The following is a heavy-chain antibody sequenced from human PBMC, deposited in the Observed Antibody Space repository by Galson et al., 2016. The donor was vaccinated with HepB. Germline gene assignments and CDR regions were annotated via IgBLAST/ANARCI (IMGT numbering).Heavy chain of an antibody. CDR3: ARILRVVLSAADYYYYGMDV. V-gene: IGHV1-69*02. CDR1: GGTFSSHI. J-gene: IGHJ6*02. CDR2: IIPIHDIA. D-gene: IGHD2-2*01. Sequence: SVKVSCKASGGTFSSHIISWVRQAPGQGLEWMGMIIPIHDIANYTQKFQGRVTISADISTRTVYMELSSLRSEDTAVYYCARILRVVLSAADYYYYGMDVWGQGTTVTVSS.